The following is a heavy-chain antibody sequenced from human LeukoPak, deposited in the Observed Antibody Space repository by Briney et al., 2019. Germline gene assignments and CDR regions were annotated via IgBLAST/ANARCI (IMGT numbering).Heavy chain of an antibody. J-gene: IGHJ5*02. Sequence: PSETLSLTCTVSGGSISSYYWSWIRQPPGKGLEWIGYIYYSGSTNYNPSLKSRVTISVDTSKNQFSLKLSSVTAADTAVYYCARHAPRGNYYDSSLEWFDPWGQGTLVTVSS. D-gene: IGHD3-22*01. V-gene: IGHV4-59*08. CDR2: IYYSGST. CDR1: GGSISSYY. CDR3: ARHAPRGNYYDSSLEWFDP.